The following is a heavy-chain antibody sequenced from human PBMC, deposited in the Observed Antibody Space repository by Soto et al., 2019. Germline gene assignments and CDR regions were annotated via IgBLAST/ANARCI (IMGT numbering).Heavy chain of an antibody. CDR1: GFTFSATD. D-gene: IGHD3-16*01. CDR3: ARQASKWHGGGGWLDP. J-gene: IGHJ5*02. V-gene: IGHV3-13*01. CDR2: IGTLHDT. Sequence: EVQLVESGGGLVQPGGSLRLSCAASGFTFSATDMHWVRQAPGKGLEWVAAIGTLHDTFYPDSVKGRFTISRENAKNSLNLQMNSLRAGDTAVYYCARQASKWHGGGGWLDPWGQGILVTVSS.